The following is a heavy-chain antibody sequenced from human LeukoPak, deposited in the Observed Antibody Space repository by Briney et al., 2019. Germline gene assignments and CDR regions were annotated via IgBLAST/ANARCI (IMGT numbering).Heavy chain of an antibody. CDR2: IYYSGST. CDR3: ARHSSSWSNWFDP. J-gene: IGHJ5*02. D-gene: IGHD6-13*01. CDR1: GGSISSYY. Sequence: SETLSLTCSASGGSISSYYWSWIRQPPGKGLEWIGYIYYSGSTNYNPSLKSRVTISVDTSKNQFSLKLSSVTAADTAVYYCARHSSSWSNWFDPWGQGTLVTVSS. V-gene: IGHV4-59*01.